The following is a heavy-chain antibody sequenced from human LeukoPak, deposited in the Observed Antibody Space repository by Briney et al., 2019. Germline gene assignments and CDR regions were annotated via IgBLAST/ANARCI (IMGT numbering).Heavy chain of an antibody. V-gene: IGHV3-30*19. CDR3: ARDNYSSSWYKGEFVY. CDR1: GFTFSSHG. J-gene: IGHJ4*02. Sequence: GGSLRLSCAASGFTFSSHGMHWVRQAPGKGLEWVAVISYDGSNKYYADSVKGRFTISRDNSKNTLFLQMNSLRAEDTAVYFCARDNYSSSWYKGEFVYWGQGTLVTVSS. CDR2: ISYDGSNK. D-gene: IGHD6-13*01.